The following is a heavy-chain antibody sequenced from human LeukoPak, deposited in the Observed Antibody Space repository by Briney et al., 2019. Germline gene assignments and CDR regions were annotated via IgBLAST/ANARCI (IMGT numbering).Heavy chain of an antibody. Sequence: PSETPSLTCTVSGGSISSYYWSWIRQPPGKGLEWIGYIYYSGSTNYNPSLKSRVTISVDTSKNQFSLKLSSVTAADTAVYCCARHQGYYDSSGYYYGAFDIWGQGTMVTVSS. CDR2: IYYSGST. CDR3: ARHQGYYDSSGYYYGAFDI. D-gene: IGHD3-22*01. J-gene: IGHJ3*02. V-gene: IGHV4-59*08. CDR1: GGSISSYY.